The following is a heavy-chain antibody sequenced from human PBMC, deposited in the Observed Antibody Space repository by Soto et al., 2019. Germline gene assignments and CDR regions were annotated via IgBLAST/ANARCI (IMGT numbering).Heavy chain of an antibody. CDR2: TYYRSKWYN. Sequence: AIGGDRVCSNSGAWNWIRPSPSRGLEWLGRTYYRSKWYNDYAVSVKSRITINPDTSKNQFSLQLNSVTPEDTAVYYCAKGDSGINWFDPWGQGTPVPVSS. D-gene: IGHD1-26*01. V-gene: IGHV6-1*01. J-gene: IGHJ5*02. CDR3: AKGDSGINWFDP. CDR1: GDRVCSNSGA.